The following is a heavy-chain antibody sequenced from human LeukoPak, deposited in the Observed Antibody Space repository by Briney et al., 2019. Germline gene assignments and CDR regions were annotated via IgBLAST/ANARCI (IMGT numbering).Heavy chain of an antibody. Sequence: PSETLSLTCTVSGGSISSYYWSWIRQPPGKGLEWIGYIYYSGSTNYNPSLKSRVTISVDTSKNQFSLKLSSVTAADTAVYYCARRGSGSWYFDYWGQGTLVTVSS. CDR2: IYYSGST. V-gene: IGHV4-59*08. J-gene: IGHJ4*02. CDR3: ARRGSGSWYFDY. D-gene: IGHD6-13*01. CDR1: GGSISSYY.